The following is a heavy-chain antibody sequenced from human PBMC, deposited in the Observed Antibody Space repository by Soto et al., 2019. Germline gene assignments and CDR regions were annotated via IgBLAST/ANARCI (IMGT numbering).Heavy chain of an antibody. CDR1: GFTFSSYG. D-gene: IGHD2-21*01. CDR3: AREGKRGGSCGGTGSLGRDYGMGV. CDR2: IWYDGSNK. J-gene: IGHJ6*02. V-gene: IGHV3-33*01. Sequence: QVQLVESGGGVVQPGRSLRLSCAASGFTFSSYGMHWVRQAPGKGLEWVAVIWYDGSNKYYADSVKGRFTISRDNSKNTLYLQMNSRRAEETDLYYWAREGKRGGSCGGTGSLGRDYGMGVWGPGTTVTVSS.